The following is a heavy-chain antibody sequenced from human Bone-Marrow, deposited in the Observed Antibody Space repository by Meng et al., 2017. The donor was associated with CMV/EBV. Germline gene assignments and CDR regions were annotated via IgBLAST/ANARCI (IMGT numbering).Heavy chain of an antibody. D-gene: IGHD2-8*01. V-gene: IGHV1-3*01. CDR1: FTSYA. Sequence: FTSYAMRWVRRAPGQRLEWMGWVNAGNGNTKYSQKYQSRITITRDTSASTAYMELSSLRSEDTAVYYCASMFLGYCTDGVCYTGWFDPWGQGTLVTVSS. CDR3: ASMFLGYCTDGVCYTGWFDP. CDR2: VNAGNGNT. J-gene: IGHJ5*02.